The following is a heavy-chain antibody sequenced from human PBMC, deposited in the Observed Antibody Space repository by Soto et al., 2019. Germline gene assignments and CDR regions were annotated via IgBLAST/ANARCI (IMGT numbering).Heavy chain of an antibody. CDR3: ASDHSGPD. V-gene: IGHV1-18*01. Sequence: HVLLVQSGPEVWKPGASVNVSCMASGDSFSKFGINWVRQAPGQGLEWMGWISGYSGQTNYAQKFQGRVTMTRDTSTTTAYMELRTLRSDDTAVYFCASDHSGPDWGQGTLVTVSS. D-gene: IGHD6-25*01. J-gene: IGHJ4*02. CDR2: ISGYSGQT. CDR1: GDSFSKFG.